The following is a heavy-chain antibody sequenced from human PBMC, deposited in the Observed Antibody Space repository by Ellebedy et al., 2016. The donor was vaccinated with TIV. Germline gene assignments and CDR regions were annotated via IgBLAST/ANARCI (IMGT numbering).Heavy chain of an antibody. J-gene: IGHJ4*02. Sequence: PGGSLRLSCAASGFTFTQYWLHWVRLAPGKGPEWVGRSRNKAKSYTTDYAASVKGRFTISRDDSKNSLYLQMNSLKTEDTAIYYCARDTTSDYWGQGALVTVSS. CDR1: GFTFTQYW. CDR3: ARDTTSDY. D-gene: IGHD1-1*01. V-gene: IGHV3-72*01. CDR2: SRNKAKSYTT.